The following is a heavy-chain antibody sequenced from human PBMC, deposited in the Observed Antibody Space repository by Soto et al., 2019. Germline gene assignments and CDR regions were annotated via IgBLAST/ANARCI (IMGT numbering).Heavy chain of an antibody. CDR3: ARAGVDCSGGRCYSQALNLYSDY. CDR1: GGSFSGYY. D-gene: IGHD2-15*01. CDR2: INHSGST. J-gene: IGHJ4*02. V-gene: IGHV4-34*01. Sequence: PSETLSLTCAVYGGSFSGYYWSWIRQPPGKGLGWIGEINHSGSTNYNPSLKSRVTISVDTSKNQFSLKLSSVTAADTAVYYCARAGVDCSGGRCYSQALNLYSDYWGQGTLVTVS.